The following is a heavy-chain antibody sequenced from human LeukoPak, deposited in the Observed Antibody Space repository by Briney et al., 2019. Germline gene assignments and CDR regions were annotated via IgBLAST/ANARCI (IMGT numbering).Heavy chain of an antibody. Sequence: ASVKVSCKASGGTFSSYAISWVRQAPGQGLEWMGRIIPILGIANYAQKFQGRVTITADKSTSTAYMELSSLRSEDTAVYYCATDLGIAVAGTGDYWGQGTLVTVSS. CDR1: GGTFSSYA. V-gene: IGHV1-69*04. CDR2: IIPILGIA. J-gene: IGHJ4*02. CDR3: ATDLGIAVAGTGDY. D-gene: IGHD6-19*01.